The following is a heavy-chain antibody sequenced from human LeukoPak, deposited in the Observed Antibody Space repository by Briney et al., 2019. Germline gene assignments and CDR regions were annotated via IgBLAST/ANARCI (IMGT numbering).Heavy chain of an antibody. D-gene: IGHD3-22*01. CDR3: ARGDYYDSSALLRY. V-gene: IGHV1-2*02. Sequence: ASVKVSCKASGYTFTAYYIHWVRQAPGQGLEWMGWISPNSGGTIYAQKFQGRVTMTRDTSISTAYMELSRLGSDDTAVYYCARGDYYDSSALLRYWGQGTLVTVSS. CDR2: ISPNSGGT. J-gene: IGHJ4*02. CDR1: GYTFTAYY.